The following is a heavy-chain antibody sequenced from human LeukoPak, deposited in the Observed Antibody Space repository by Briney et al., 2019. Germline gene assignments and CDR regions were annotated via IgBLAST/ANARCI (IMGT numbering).Heavy chain of an antibody. J-gene: IGHJ4*02. V-gene: IGHV3-7*01. CDR3: ARGDTYCGGDCFFDY. D-gene: IGHD2-21*01. Sequence: PGGSLRLSCAASGFTFSSYWMSWVRQAPGKGLEWVANIKQDGSEKYYVDSVKGRFTISRDNAKNSLYLQMNSLRAEDTAVYYCARGDTYCGGDCFFDYWGQGTLVTVSS. CDR1: GFTFSSYW. CDR2: IKQDGSEK.